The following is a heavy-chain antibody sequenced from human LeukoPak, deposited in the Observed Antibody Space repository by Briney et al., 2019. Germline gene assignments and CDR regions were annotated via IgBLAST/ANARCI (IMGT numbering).Heavy chain of an antibody. V-gene: IGHV4-59*01. CDR1: GVSISTYY. Sequence: PSETLSLTCTVSGVSISTYYWSWIRQPPGKGLEWIGYIYNSGSTTYNPSLKSRVTISVDTSKNQFSLKLTSVTAADTAVYFCARSRTGGSSFDHWGQGSWSPSPQ. D-gene: IGHD2-8*02. CDR2: IYNSGST. J-gene: IGHJ4*03. CDR3: ARSRTGGSSFDH.